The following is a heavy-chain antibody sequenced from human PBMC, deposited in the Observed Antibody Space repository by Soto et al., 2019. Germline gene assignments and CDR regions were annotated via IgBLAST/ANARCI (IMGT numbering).Heavy chain of an antibody. CDR1: GFIFSNYV. Sequence: HPGGSLRLSCAASGFIFSNYVMSWVRQAPGKGLEWVSVISTSGVRTYYADSVKGRFTISRDNSRNTLFLQMSSLRAEDTAVYYCARGQKWELPFDYWGQGALVTVSS. CDR3: ARGQKWELPFDY. D-gene: IGHD1-26*01. CDR2: ISTSGVRT. V-gene: IGHV3-23*01. J-gene: IGHJ4*02.